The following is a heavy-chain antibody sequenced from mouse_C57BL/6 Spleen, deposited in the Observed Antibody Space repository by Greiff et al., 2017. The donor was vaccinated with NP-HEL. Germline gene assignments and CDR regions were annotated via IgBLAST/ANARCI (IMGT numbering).Heavy chain of an antibody. CDR2: ISYDGSN. V-gene: IGHV3-6*01. J-gene: IGHJ4*01. Sequence: VQLKESGPGLVKPSQSLSLTCSVTGYSITSGYYWNWIRQFPGNKLEWMGYISYDGSNNYNPSLKNRISITRDTSKNQFFLKLNSVTTEDTATYYCARGNDGDYGYAMDYWGQGTSVTVSS. CDR3: ARGNDGDYGYAMDY. CDR1: GYSITSGYY. D-gene: IGHD2-3*01.